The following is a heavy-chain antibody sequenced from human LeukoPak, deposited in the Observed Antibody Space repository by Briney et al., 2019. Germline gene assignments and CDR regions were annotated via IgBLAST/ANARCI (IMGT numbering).Heavy chain of an antibody. CDR1: GFTFSGSW. CDR3: AKDRLWNSLDS. D-gene: IGHD1-7*01. V-gene: IGHV3-74*01. CDR2: IDTDGSDT. J-gene: IGHJ4*02. Sequence: RGSLRLSCAASGFTFSGSWMNWVRQAPGKGLVWVSRIDTDGSDTTYADSVKGRFTISRDNAKNTLYLQMNSLKNEDTAVYYCAKDRLWNSLDSWGQGTLVTVSS.